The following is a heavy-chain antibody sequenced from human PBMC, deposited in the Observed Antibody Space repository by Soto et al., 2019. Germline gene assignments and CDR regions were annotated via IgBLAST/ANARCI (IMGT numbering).Heavy chain of an antibody. CDR3: GRNKVDSSGWYSNAY. V-gene: IGHV3-30-3*01. CDR2: ISYDGSNK. D-gene: IGHD6-19*01. J-gene: IGHJ4*02. Sequence: QVQLVESGGGVVQPGRSLRLSCAASGFTFSSYAMHWVRQAPGKGLEWVAVISYDGSNKYYADSVKGRFTISRDNSKNRLNRKRNSRRAGDRAVYYGGRNKVDSSGWYSNAYWGQGPLVTVSS. CDR1: GFTFSSYA.